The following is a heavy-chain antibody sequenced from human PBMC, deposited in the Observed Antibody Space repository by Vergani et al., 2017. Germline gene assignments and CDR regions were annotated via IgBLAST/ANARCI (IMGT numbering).Heavy chain of an antibody. CDR1: GFTFDDYA. CDR2: ISWNSGSI. D-gene: IGHD4-17*01. J-gene: IGHJ4*02. Sequence: EVQLVESGGGLVQPGRSLRLSCAASGFTFDDYAMHWVRQTPGEGLEWVSGISWNSGSIGYADSVKGRFTISRDNARNSLYLQMNSLRVEDTAVYYCARDRPLRSLDYWGQGTLVTVSS. V-gene: IGHV3-9*01. CDR3: ARDRPLRSLDY.